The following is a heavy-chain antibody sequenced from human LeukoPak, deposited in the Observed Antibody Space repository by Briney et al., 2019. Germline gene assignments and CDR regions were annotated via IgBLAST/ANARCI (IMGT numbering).Heavy chain of an antibody. V-gene: IGHV3-23*01. CDR3: AKVGGSGWRFDY. J-gene: IGHJ4*02. CDR1: GFTFSSYA. Sequence: GGSLRLPCAASGFTFSSYAMSWVRQAPGKGLEWVSAISGSGGSTYYADSVKGRFTISRDNSKNTLYLQMNSLRAEDTAVYYCAKVGGSGWRFDYWGQGTLVTVSS. CDR2: ISGSGGST. D-gene: IGHD6-19*01.